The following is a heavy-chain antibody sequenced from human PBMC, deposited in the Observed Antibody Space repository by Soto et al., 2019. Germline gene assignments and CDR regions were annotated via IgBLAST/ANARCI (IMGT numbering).Heavy chain of an antibody. CDR2: IWYDGSNK. D-gene: IGHD5-18*01. Sequence: QVQLVESGGGVVQPGRSLRLSCAASGFTFSSYGMHWVRQAPGKGLEWVAAIWYDGSNKYYADSVKGRFTISRDNSKNTLYLQMNSLRAEDTAVYYCARASRGYSYGEFDYWGQGTLVTVSS. V-gene: IGHV3-33*01. CDR3: ARASRGYSYGEFDY. J-gene: IGHJ4*02. CDR1: GFTFSSYG.